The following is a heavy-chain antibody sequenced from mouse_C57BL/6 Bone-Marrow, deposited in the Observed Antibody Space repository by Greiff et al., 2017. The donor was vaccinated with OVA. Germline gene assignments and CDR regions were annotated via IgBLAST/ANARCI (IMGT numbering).Heavy chain of an antibody. V-gene: IGHV1-61*01. Sequence: QVHVKQSGPELVKPGASVKLSCKASGYTFTSYWMDWVKQRPGQGLEWIGNIYPSDSETHYNQKFKDKATLTVDKSSSTAYMQLSSLTSEDSAVYYGARDWDGGGYYAMDYWGQGTSVTVSS. CDR2: IYPSDSET. CDR3: ARDWDGGGYYAMDY. D-gene: IGHD4-1*01. J-gene: IGHJ4*01. CDR1: GYTFTSYW.